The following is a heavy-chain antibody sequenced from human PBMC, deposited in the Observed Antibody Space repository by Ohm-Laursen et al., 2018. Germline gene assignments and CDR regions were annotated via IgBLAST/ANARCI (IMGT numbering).Heavy chain of an antibody. Sequence: GSLRLSCTASGFTFSDYYMSWIRQAPGKGLEWASYISSSGSTIYYADSVKGRFTISRDNARSSLDLQMNSLRVEDTALYYCAKDPLAAPDYYGMDVWGQGTTVTVSS. CDR1: GFTFSDYY. D-gene: IGHD6-13*01. CDR3: AKDPLAAPDYYGMDV. V-gene: IGHV3-11*01. J-gene: IGHJ6*02. CDR2: ISSSGSTI.